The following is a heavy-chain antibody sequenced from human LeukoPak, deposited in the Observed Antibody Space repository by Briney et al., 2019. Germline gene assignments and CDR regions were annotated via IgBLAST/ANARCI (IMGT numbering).Heavy chain of an antibody. CDR3: ARDHRYMDV. V-gene: IGHV3-66*02. CDR1: GFTVSSNY. J-gene: IGHJ6*03. Sequence: GGSLRLSCAASGFTVSSNYMSWVRQAPGKGLEWVSIIYSGGSTYYADSVKGRFIVSRDSSENTLYLQMNSLRVEDTAVYFCARDHRYMDVWGKGTTVTVSS. CDR2: IYSGGST.